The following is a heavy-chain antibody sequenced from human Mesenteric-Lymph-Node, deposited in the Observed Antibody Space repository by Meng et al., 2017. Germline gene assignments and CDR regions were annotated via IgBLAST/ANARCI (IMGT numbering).Heavy chain of an antibody. D-gene: IGHD3-9*01. CDR2: IYYSGST. J-gene: IGHJ4*02. Sequence: GSLRLSCTVSGGSISSSSYYWGWIRQPPGKGLEWIGSIYYSGSTYYNSSLKSRVTISVDTSKNQFSLKLSSVTAADTAVYYCARDFRRGFDWLLSGGGFDYWGQGTPVTVSS. CDR3: ARDFRRGFDWLLSGGGFDY. V-gene: IGHV4-39*07. CDR1: GGSISSSSYY.